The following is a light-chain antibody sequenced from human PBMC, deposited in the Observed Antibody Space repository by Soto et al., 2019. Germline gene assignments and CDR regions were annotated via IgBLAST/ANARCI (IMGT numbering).Light chain of an antibody. CDR1: SSDVGGYNY. V-gene: IGLV2-14*01. CDR3: SSYTSSSTWV. J-gene: IGLJ3*02. Sequence: QSVLTQPASVSGSPGQSITISCTGTSSDVGGYNYVSWYQQHPGKAPKLMIYDVSNRPSGVSNRFSGSKSGNTASLTISGFQAEDEADYYCSSYTSSSTWVFGGGTQLTVL. CDR2: DVS.